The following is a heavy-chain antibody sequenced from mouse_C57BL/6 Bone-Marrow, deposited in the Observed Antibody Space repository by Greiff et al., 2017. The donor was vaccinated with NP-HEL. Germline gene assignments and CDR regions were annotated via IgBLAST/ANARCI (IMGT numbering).Heavy chain of an antibody. CDR3: AAHITTVVARGYFDV. J-gene: IGHJ1*03. CDR1: GFTFSSYA. V-gene: IGHV5-4*03. Sequence: EVKVEESGGGLVKPGGSLKLSCAASGFTFSSYAMSWVRQTPEKRLEWVATISDGGSYTYYLDNVKGRFTISRDNAKNNLYLQMSHLKSEDTAMYYCAAHITTVVARGYFDVWGTGTTVTVSS. CDR2: ISDGGSYT. D-gene: IGHD1-1*01.